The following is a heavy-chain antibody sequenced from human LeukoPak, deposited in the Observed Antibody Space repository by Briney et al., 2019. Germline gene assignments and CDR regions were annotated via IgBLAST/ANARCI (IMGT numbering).Heavy chain of an antibody. J-gene: IGHJ5*02. D-gene: IGHD3-10*01. CDR3: ARSKDYYGSGSNLNWFDP. Sequence: SVKVSCKASGYTFTDYYLHWVRQAPGQGLEWMGGIIPIFGTANYAQKFQGRVTITADESTSTAYMELSSLRSEDTAVYYCARSKDYYGSGSNLNWFDPWGQGTLVTVSS. CDR1: GYTFTDYY. V-gene: IGHV1-69*13. CDR2: IIPIFGTA.